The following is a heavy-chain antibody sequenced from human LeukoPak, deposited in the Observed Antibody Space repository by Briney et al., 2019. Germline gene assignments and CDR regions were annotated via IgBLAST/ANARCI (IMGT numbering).Heavy chain of an antibody. D-gene: IGHD3-9*01. V-gene: IGHV3-43*02. J-gene: IGHJ3*02. Sequence: GGSLRLSCAASGFTFDDYAMHWVRQAPGKGLEWVSLISGDGGSTYYADSVKGRFTISRDNSKNSLYLQMHSLRTEDTALYYCAKDLLYDWYDAFDIWGQGTMVTVSS. CDR3: AKDLLYDWYDAFDI. CDR1: GFTFDDYA. CDR2: ISGDGGST.